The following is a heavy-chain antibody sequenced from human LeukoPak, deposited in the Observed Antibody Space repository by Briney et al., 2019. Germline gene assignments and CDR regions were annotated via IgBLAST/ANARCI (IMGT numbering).Heavy chain of an antibody. Sequence: PGGSVRLSCAASRFTFNSYAVSWVRQAPGKGLEWVSVIGGSNGITFYVGSVKGRFTISRDNSKDTLYLQMNSLRAEDTAVYYCARNENSGWGYFDYWGQGTLVTVSS. D-gene: IGHD5-12*01. J-gene: IGHJ4*02. CDR3: ARNENSGWGYFDY. V-gene: IGHV3-23*01. CDR2: IGGSNGIT. CDR1: RFTFNSYA.